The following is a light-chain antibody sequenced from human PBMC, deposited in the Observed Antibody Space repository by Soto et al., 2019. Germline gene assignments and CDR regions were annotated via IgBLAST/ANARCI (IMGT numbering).Light chain of an antibody. V-gene: IGKV1-39*01. CDR3: QQYYNSVLT. Sequence: DIQMTQSPSSLSASLGDRVTITCRASQSISNFLNWFQHKPGNAPKVPISAASTLQSGVPPRFSGSESGTDFTLTISSLQPEDSASYYCQQYYNSVLTFGGGTKVDI. J-gene: IGKJ4*01. CDR1: QSISNF. CDR2: AAS.